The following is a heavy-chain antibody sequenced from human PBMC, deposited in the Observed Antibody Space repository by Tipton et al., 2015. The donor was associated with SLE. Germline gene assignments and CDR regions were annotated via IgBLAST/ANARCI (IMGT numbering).Heavy chain of an antibody. CDR2: TYYRSKWYS. J-gene: IGHJ4*02. Sequence: GLVKPSQTLSLTCAISGDRVSTNSAAWTWIRQSPSRGLEWLGRTYYRSKWYSDYAVSVKSRITINPDTSKNQFSLQLNSVTPEDTAVYYCARVWGTGSRGVDYWGQGTLVTVFS. V-gene: IGHV6-1*01. CDR1: GDRVSTNSAA. D-gene: IGHD2-2*01. CDR3: ARVWGTGSRGVDY.